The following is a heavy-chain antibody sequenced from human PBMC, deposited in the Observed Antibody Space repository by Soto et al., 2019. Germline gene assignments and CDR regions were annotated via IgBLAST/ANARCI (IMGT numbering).Heavy chain of an antibody. D-gene: IGHD4-17*01. Sequence: QVQLQQWGAGLLKPSETLSLNCAVYGGSFYWTWIRQPPGKGLEWIGEIRHSGSTNYNPSLKSRVSISIDRSKSQVSLTVYSVTAADTAVYYCARGGGEYDYAVDVWGQGTTVTVSS. CDR2: IRHSGST. CDR1: GGSFY. J-gene: IGHJ6*02. V-gene: IGHV4-34*01. CDR3: ARGGGEYDYAVDV.